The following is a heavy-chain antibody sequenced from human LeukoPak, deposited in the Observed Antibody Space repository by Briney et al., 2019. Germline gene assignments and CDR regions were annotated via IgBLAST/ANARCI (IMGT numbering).Heavy chain of an antibody. Sequence: GGSLRLSCAASGFTFSSYGMHWVRQAPGKGLEWVAVISYDGSNKYYADSVKGRFTISRENSKNTLYLQMNSLRAEDTAVYYCAKREAFDIWGQGTMVTVSS. J-gene: IGHJ3*02. V-gene: IGHV3-30*18. CDR1: GFTFSSYG. CDR2: ISYDGSNK. CDR3: AKREAFDI.